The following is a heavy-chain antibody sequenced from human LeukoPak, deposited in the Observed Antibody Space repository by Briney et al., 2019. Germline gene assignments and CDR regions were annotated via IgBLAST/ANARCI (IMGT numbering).Heavy chain of an antibody. D-gene: IGHD6-6*01. CDR3: AAYLDEYSSSNSVVYAFDY. CDR1: GGTFSSYA. J-gene: IGHJ4*02. Sequence: GVSVKVSCKASGGTFSSYAISWVRQAPGQGLEWMGGIIPIFGTANYAQKFQGRVTITTDESTSTAYMELSSLRSEDTAVYYFAAYLDEYSSSNSVVYAFDYWGQGTLVTVSS. CDR2: IIPIFGTA. V-gene: IGHV1-69*05.